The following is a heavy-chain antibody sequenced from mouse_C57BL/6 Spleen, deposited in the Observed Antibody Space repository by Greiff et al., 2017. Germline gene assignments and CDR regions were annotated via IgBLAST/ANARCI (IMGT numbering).Heavy chain of an antibody. D-gene: IGHD2-1*01. CDR2: ISNLAYSI. J-gene: IGHJ1*03. CDR1: GFTFSDYG. Sequence: DVQLQESGGGLVQPGGSLKLSCAASGFTFSDYGMAWVRQAPRKGPEWVAFISNLAYSIYYADTVTGRFTISRENAKNTLYLEMSSLRSEDTAMYYCARLDGNYLYWYFDVWGTGTTVTVSS. CDR3: ARLDGNYLYWYFDV. V-gene: IGHV5-15*01.